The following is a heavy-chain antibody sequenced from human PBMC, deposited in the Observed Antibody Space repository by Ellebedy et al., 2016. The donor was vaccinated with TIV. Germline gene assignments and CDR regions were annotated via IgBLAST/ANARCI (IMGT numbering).Heavy chain of an antibody. Sequence: LGGSLRLSCAASGFTVSSNYMSWVRQAPGKGLEWVSVIYSGGSTYYADSVKGRFTISRDNSKNTLYLQMNSLRAEDTAVYYCARDWGSWLVHSYYYYGMDVWGQGTTVTVSS. V-gene: IGHV3-66*01. J-gene: IGHJ6*02. D-gene: IGHD6-19*01. CDR3: ARDWGSWLVHSYYYYGMDV. CDR2: IYSGGST. CDR1: GFTVSSNY.